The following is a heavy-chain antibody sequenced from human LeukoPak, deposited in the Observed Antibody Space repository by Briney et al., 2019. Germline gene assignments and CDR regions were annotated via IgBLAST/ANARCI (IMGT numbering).Heavy chain of an antibody. CDR2: IIPIFGTA. CDR3: ARVERALAVAGYFDY. Sequence: SVKVSCKASGGTFSSYAISWVRQAPGQGLEWMGGIIPIFGTANYAQKFQGRVTITADESTSTAYMELSSLRSEDTAVYYYARVERALAVAGYFDYWGQGTLVTVSS. CDR1: GGTFSSYA. V-gene: IGHV1-69*13. D-gene: IGHD6-19*01. J-gene: IGHJ4*02.